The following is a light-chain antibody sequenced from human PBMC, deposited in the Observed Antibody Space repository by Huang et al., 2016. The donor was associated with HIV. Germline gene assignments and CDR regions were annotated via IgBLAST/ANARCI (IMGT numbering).Light chain of an antibody. V-gene: IGKV3-15*01. CDR3: QQYDAWPWT. J-gene: IGKJ1*01. CDR1: QSVSSK. Sequence: EIVMTQSPVTLSVSPGERAILSCRASQSVSSKLAWYQQKAGQLPSLLLYGASARADGVPDRFRGSGSGTEFSLIISSLQPEDVAVYYCQQYDAWPWTFGQGTKVEV. CDR2: GAS.